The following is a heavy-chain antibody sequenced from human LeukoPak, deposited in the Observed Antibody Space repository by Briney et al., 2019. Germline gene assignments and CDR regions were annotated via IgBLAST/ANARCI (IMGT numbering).Heavy chain of an antibody. CDR3: ARNNIVATITGVDY. J-gene: IGHJ4*02. V-gene: IGHV4-30-4*01. Sequence: SVTLSLTCTVSGGSISSGDYYWSWIRQPPGKGLEWIGYIYYSGSTYYNPSLKSRVTISVDTSKNQFSLKLSSVTAADTAVYYCARNNIVATITGVDYWGQGTLVTVSS. D-gene: IGHD5-12*01. CDR2: IYYSGST. CDR1: GGSISSGDYY.